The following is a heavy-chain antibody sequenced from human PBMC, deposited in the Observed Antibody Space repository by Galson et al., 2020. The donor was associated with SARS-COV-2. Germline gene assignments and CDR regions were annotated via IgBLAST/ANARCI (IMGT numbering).Heavy chain of an antibody. J-gene: IGHJ6*02. V-gene: IGHV3-20*04. CDR3: ARKDYYGSGNDV. CDR1: GFIFGDYG. D-gene: IGHD3-10*01. Sequence: GGSLRLSCAASGFIFGDYGMTWVRQVPGKGLEWVSGINWSGGTTVYADSVKGRFTISRDNAKNSLYLEMNSLRVEDTAFYYCARKDYYGSGNDVWGQGTTVTVSS. CDR2: INWSGGTT.